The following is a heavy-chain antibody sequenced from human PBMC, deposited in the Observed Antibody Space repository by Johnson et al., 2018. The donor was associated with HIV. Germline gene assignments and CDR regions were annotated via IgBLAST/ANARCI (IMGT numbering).Heavy chain of an antibody. CDR2: ISGDGVST. CDR3: ARSSQLLDAFDI. CDR1: GFTFSSYW. J-gene: IGHJ3*02. D-gene: IGHD1-7*01. Sequence: VQLVESGGGLVQPGGSLILSCAASGFTFSSYWMHWVRQAPGKGLVWVSRISGDGVSTYYADSVKGRFTISRDNARNTMFVQMNSLRAEDTALYYCARSSQLLDAFDIWGQGTMVTVSS. V-gene: IGHV3-74*02.